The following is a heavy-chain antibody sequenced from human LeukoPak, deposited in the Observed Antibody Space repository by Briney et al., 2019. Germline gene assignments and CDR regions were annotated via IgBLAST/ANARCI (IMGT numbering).Heavy chain of an antibody. CDR1: GYTFTSYG. CDR2: ISAYNGNT. Sequence: EASVKVSCKASGYTFTSYGISWVRQAPGQGLEWMGWISAYNGNTNYAQKLQGGVTMTTDTSTSTAYMELRSLRSDDTAVYYCARGVGYRCSGGSCYSTAGSLGDYWGQGTLVTVSS. J-gene: IGHJ4*02. V-gene: IGHV1-18*01. D-gene: IGHD2-15*01. CDR3: ARGVGYRCSGGSCYSTAGSLGDY.